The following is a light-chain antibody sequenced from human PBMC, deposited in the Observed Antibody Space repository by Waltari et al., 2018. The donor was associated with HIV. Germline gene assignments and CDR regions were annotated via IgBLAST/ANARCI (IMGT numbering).Light chain of an antibody. CDR2: GAS. V-gene: IGKV3-20*01. CDR3: QQYGSSRWT. CDR1: QSVSSSY. Sequence: EIVLTQSPGTLSLSPGERVTLSCRASQSVSSSYLAWYQQKPGQAPSLLSYGASSRATGIPDRFSGSGSGTDFTLTISRLEPEDFAVYHCQQYGSSRWTFGQGTKVEIK. J-gene: IGKJ1*01.